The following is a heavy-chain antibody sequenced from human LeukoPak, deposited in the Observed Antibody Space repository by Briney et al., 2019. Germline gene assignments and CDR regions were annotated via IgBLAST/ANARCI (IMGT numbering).Heavy chain of an antibody. V-gene: IGHV3-23*01. D-gene: IGHD1-26*01. CDR3: AKGNGFIVGATTFDY. CDR1: GFTFSSYA. J-gene: IGHJ4*02. CDR2: ISGSGGST. Sequence: PGGSLRLSCAASGFTFSSYAMSWVRQAPGKGLEWVSAISGSGGSTYYAGSVKGRFTISRDNSKNTLYLQMNSLRAEDTAVYYCAKGNGFIVGATTFDYWGQGTLVTVSS.